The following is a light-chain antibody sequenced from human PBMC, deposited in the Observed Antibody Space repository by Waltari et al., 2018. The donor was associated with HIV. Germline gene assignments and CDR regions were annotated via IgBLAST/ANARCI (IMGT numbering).Light chain of an antibody. CDR3: QQYNNGLT. J-gene: IGKJ4*01. Sequence: EIVMTQSPATLSVSPGERATLSCRASQRISGNLAWYQQKPGQAPRLLIYGSSTMATGIPARFSGSGSRTEFTLTISSLQSEDFAIYYCQQYNNGLTFGGGTKVEIK. V-gene: IGKV3-15*01. CDR1: QRISGN. CDR2: GSS.